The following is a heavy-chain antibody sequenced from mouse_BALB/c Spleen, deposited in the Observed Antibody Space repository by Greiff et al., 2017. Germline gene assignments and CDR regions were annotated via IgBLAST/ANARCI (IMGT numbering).Heavy chain of an antibody. V-gene: IGHV14-1*02. CDR1: GFNIKDYY. CDR3: ARKPSFDY. J-gene: IGHJ2*01. Sequence: VQLKQSGAELVRPGALVKLSCKASGFNIKDYYMHWVKQRPEQGLEWIGWIDPENGNTIYDPKFQGKASITADTSSNTAYLQLSSLTSEDTAVYYCARKPSFDYWGQGTTLTVSS. CDR2: IDPENGNT.